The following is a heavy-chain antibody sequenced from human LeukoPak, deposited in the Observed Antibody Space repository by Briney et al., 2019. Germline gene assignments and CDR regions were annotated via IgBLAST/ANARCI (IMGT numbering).Heavy chain of an antibody. CDR3: ARGRSNYYGMDV. Sequence: PSATLSLTCSVSDGSINSYYWNWIRRPPGKGLEWIGYIYYNGNTNYSPSLKSRVTMSVDTSKNLFSLKVSSVTAAGTAVYYCARGRSNYYGMDVWGQGTTVTVSS. CDR2: IYYNGNT. V-gene: IGHV4-59*01. CDR1: DGSINSYY. J-gene: IGHJ6*02. D-gene: IGHD1-26*01.